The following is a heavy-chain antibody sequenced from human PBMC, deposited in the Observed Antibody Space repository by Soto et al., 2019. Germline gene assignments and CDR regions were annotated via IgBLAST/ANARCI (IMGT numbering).Heavy chain of an antibody. CDR2: INHSGST. CDR1: GGSFSGYY. D-gene: IGHD5-18*01. V-gene: IGHV4-34*01. CDR3: AGAREIGSSFRYYYYYGMDV. Sequence: QVQLQQWGAGLLKPSETLSLTCAGYGGSFSGYYWSWIRQPPGKGLEWIGEINHSGSTNYNPSLKSRVTISVDTSKNQFSLKLSSVTAADTAVYYCAGAREIGSSFRYYYYYGMDVWGQGTTVTVSS. J-gene: IGHJ6*02.